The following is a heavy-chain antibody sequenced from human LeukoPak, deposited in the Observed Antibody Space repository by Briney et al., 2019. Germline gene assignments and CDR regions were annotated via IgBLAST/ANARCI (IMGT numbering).Heavy chain of an antibody. CDR2: IYSGGST. CDR3: ASIWWLLWGGDY. Sequence: GGSLRLSCAASGFTVSSNYMSWVRQAPGKGLEWVSVIYSGGSTYYADSVKGRFTISRDNSKNTLYLQMNSLRAEDTAVYYCASIWWLLWGGDYWGQGTLVTVSS. V-gene: IGHV3-66*02. J-gene: IGHJ4*02. D-gene: IGHD3-3*01. CDR1: GFTVSSNY.